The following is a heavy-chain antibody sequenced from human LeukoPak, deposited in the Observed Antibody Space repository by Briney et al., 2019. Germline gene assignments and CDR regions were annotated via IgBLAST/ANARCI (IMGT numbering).Heavy chain of an antibody. J-gene: IGHJ6*03. D-gene: IGHD4-23*01. Sequence: GASVKVSCKASGYTFTNYTMNWVRQAPGQGLECMGWINTNTGNPTYAQGFTGRFVFSLDTSVSTAYLQISSLKAEDTAVYYCARPKLRWSAYYYMDVWGKGTTVTVSS. CDR1: GYTFTNYT. CDR3: ARPKLRWSAYYYMDV. V-gene: IGHV7-4-1*02. CDR2: INTNTGNP.